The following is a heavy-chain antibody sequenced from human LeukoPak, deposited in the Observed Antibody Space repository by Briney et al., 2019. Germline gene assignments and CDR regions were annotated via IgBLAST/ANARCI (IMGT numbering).Heavy chain of an antibody. V-gene: IGHV3-23*01. CDR2: ISGSGGST. J-gene: IGHJ4*02. D-gene: IGHD4-17*01. CDR1: GFSFSTFG. Sequence: GXLRLSCAASGFSFSTFGMHWVRQAPGKGLEWVSAISGSGGSTYYADSVKGRFTIPRDNSKNTLYLQMNSLRAEDTAVYYCAKVHYGDFPFDYWGQGTLVTVSS. CDR3: AKVHYGDFPFDY.